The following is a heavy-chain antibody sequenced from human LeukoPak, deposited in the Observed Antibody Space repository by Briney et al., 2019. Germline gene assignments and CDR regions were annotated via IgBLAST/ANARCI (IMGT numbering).Heavy chain of an antibody. CDR1: GFTFSSYS. CDR2: ISYDGSNK. J-gene: IGHJ4*02. V-gene: IGHV3-30*18. Sequence: GGSLRLSCAASGFTFSSYSMNWVRQAPGKGLEWVAVISYDGSNKYYADSVKGRFTISRDNSKNTLYLQMNSLRAEDTAVYYCAKDKLYGAHSYYFDYWGQGTLVTVSS. CDR3: AKDKLYGAHSYYFDY. D-gene: IGHD4-17*01.